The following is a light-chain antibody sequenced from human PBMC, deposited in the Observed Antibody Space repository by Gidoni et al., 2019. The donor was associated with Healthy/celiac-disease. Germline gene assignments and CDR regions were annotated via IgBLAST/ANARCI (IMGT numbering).Light chain of an antibody. J-gene: IGKJ1*01. V-gene: IGKV3-20*01. Sequence: EIVLTQSPGTLSLSPGERATLSCRASQSVSGSFLAWYQQKPGQAPRLLIYGASSRATGIPDRFSGSGSGTDFTLTISRLEPEDFAVYYCQQYGSSPRTFXQXTKVEI. CDR1: QSVSGSF. CDR3: QQYGSSPRT. CDR2: GAS.